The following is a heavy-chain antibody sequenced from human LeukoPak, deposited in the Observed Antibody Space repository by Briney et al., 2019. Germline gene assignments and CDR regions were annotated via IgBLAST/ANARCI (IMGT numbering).Heavy chain of an antibody. CDR3: AREMSRDGYNPTYYFDY. V-gene: IGHV1-46*01. CDR1: GYTFTSYY. D-gene: IGHD5-24*01. Sequence: ASVKVSCKASGYTFTSYYIYWVRQAPGQGLEWMGIINPSGGSTRYAKKFQGRVTMTRDMSTSTVYMELSSLRSEDTAVYYCAREMSRDGYNPTYYFDYWGQGTLVTVSS. CDR2: INPSGGST. J-gene: IGHJ4*02.